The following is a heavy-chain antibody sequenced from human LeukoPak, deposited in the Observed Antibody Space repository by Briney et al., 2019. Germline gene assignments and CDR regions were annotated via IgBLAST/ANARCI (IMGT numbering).Heavy chain of an antibody. CDR3: ARGDGYTLYYYYGMDV. Sequence: ASETLSLTCTVSGGSISSYYWSWIRQPPGKGLEWIGYIYYSGSTNYNPSLKSRVTISVDTSKNQFSLKLSSVIAADTAVYYCARGDGYTLYYYYGMDVWGQGTTVTVSS. CDR1: GGSISSYY. CDR2: IYYSGST. J-gene: IGHJ6*02. V-gene: IGHV4-59*01. D-gene: IGHD5-24*01.